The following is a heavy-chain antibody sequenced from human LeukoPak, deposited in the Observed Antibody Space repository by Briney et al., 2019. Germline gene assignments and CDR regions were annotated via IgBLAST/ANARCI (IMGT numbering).Heavy chain of an antibody. J-gene: IGHJ3*02. CDR2: IYYSGST. CDR3: ARGFGELSGDAFDI. D-gene: IGHD3-10*01. V-gene: IGHV4-39*07. Sequence: SETPSLTCTVSGGSISSSSYYWGWIRQPPGKGLEWIGSIYYSGSTYYNPSLKSRVTMSVDTSKNQFSLKLSSVTAADTAVYYCARGFGELSGDAFDIWGQGTMVTVSS. CDR1: GGSISSSSYY.